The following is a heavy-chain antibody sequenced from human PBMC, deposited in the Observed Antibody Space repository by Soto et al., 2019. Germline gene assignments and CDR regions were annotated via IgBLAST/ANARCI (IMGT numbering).Heavy chain of an antibody. D-gene: IGHD1-26*01. CDR3: ARGMPSAWEVLAY. CDR2: IRRSGST. V-gene: IGHV4-34*01. J-gene: IGHJ4*02. CDR1: DGSFNDYF. Sequence: SETLSLTCGVYDGSFNDYFWTWIRQPPGKGLEWIGEIRRSGSTYYNPSLESRVTISVDTSKSQFSLRVTSVTAADTAVYYCARGMPSAWEVLAYWGQGTLVTVSS.